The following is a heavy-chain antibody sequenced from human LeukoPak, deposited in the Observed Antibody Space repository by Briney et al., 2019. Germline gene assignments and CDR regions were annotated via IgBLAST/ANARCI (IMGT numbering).Heavy chain of an antibody. J-gene: IGHJ4*02. Sequence: GGSLRLSCGASGFNFIQAWTSWVRQTPGKGLEWIGRIKENAVGGAIDYAAPVQGRFTISRDDSRNTVYLDMNSLKTEDTAVYYCTAGLGLTNDDSWGQGTLVTVSS. CDR3: TAGLGLTNDDS. CDR1: GFNFIQAW. CDR2: IKENAVGGAI. V-gene: IGHV3-15*01. D-gene: IGHD2-8*01.